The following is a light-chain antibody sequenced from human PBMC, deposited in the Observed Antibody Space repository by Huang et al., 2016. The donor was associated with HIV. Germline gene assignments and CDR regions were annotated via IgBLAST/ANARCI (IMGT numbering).Light chain of an antibody. CDR2: WAS. Sequence: DIVMTQSPDSLAVSLGERATINCKSSQTISYNKNYLAWYQQKTGQSPKLLIDWASTRESGVPDRFSGSGSGTDFTLTISSLQAEDVAVYYCQQYYSKPLTFGGGTKVEIK. CDR3: QQYYSKPLT. J-gene: IGKJ4*01. V-gene: IGKV4-1*01. CDR1: QTISYNKNY.